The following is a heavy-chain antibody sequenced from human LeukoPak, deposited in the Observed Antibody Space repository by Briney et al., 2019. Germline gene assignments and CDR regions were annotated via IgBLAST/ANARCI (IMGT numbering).Heavy chain of an antibody. CDR2: IYYSGST. D-gene: IGHD3-22*01. V-gene: IGHV4-59*01. J-gene: IGHJ6*02. Sequence: PSETLSLTCPVSGGSISSYYWSWIRQPPGKGLEWIGYIYYSGSTNYNPSLKSRVTISVDTSKNQFSLKLSSVTAADTAVYYCARDLSSGEYGPYYYYGMDVWGQGTTVTVSS. CDR3: ARDLSSGEYGPYYYYGMDV. CDR1: GGSISSYY.